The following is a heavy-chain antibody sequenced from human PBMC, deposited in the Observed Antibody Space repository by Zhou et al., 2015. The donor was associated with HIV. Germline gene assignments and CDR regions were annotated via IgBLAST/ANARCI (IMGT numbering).Heavy chain of an antibody. CDR3: ARGGDYPYYYYYYGMDV. CDR1: GGTFIHFG. Sequence: QVQLVQSGAEVKKPGSSVKVSCKASGGTFIHFGFNWVRQAPGQGLEWMGWISAYNGNTNYAQKLQGRVTMTTDTSTSTAYMELRSLRSDDTAVYYCARGGDYPYYYYYYGMDVWGQGTTVTVSS. CDR2: ISAYNGNT. D-gene: IGHD4-17*01. V-gene: IGHV1-18*01. J-gene: IGHJ6*02.